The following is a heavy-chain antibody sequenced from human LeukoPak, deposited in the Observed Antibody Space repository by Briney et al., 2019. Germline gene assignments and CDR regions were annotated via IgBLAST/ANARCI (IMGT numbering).Heavy chain of an antibody. Sequence: PGGSLRLSCAASGFTFSSYAMHWVRQAPGKGLEWVAVISYDGSNKYYADSVKGRFTISRDNSKNTLYLQMNSLRAEDTAVYYCARGRYMDVWGKGTTVTISS. CDR1: GFTFSSYA. CDR3: ARGRYMDV. J-gene: IGHJ6*03. V-gene: IGHV3-30*04. CDR2: ISYDGSNK.